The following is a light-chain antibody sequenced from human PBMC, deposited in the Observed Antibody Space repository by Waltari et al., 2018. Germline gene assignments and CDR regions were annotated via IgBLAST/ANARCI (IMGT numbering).Light chain of an antibody. J-gene: IGKJ5*01. CDR3: QQYYSTPPIT. V-gene: IGKV4-1*01. CDR2: WAS. Sequence: DIVMTQSPDSLAVSLGERATINCKSSQSVLYSSNNKNYLAWYQQKPGQPPQLLIYWASTRESGVPDRFSGSGSGTDFTLTISSLQAEDVAVYYCQQYYSTPPITFGQGTRLKIK. CDR1: QSVLYSSNNKNY.